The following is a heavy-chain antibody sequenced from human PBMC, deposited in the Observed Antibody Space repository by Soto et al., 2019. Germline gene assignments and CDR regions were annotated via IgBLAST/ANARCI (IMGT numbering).Heavy chain of an antibody. D-gene: IGHD2-2*01. J-gene: IGHJ6*03. V-gene: IGHV3-23*01. CDR3: AKGRCSSTSCYQYYMDV. Sequence: GGSLRLSCAASGFTFSSYAMSWVRQAPGKGLEWVSAISGSGGSTYYADSVKGRFTISRDNSKNTLYLQMNSLRAEDTAVYYCAKGRCSSTSCYQYYMDVWGKGTTVTVSS. CDR1: GFTFSSYA. CDR2: ISGSGGST.